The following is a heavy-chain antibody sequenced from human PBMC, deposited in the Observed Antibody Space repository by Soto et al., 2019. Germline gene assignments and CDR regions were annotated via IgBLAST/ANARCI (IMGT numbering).Heavy chain of an antibody. CDR1: GDSVNSENSY. V-gene: IGHV4-61*01. CDR2: IYYNGGT. Sequence: NPSETLSLTCTVSGDSVNSENSYWNWIRQAPGKGPEWIGYIYYNGGTNYNPSLKSRATILLDTSTNQFSLTLTSVTAADTAVYYCARDGGKGLGFIGHYWGRGIMVTVSS. CDR3: ARDGGKGLGFIGHY. D-gene: IGHD3-16*02. J-gene: IGHJ4*02.